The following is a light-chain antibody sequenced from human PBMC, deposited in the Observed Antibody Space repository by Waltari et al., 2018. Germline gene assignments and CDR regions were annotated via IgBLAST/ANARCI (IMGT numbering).Light chain of an antibody. CDR3: SLYMGSGIWV. V-gene: IGLV8-61*01. CDR2: KGS. CDR1: SGSVSTTSY. J-gene: IGLJ3*02. Sequence: QTVVTQEPSLSVSPGGTVTLTCALTSGSVSTTSYATWYQQTPGQPPRTLVYKGSSRSSGVPDRFSGSIRGNKAALTITGAQAEDESNYDCSLYMGSGIWVVGGGTKLTVL.